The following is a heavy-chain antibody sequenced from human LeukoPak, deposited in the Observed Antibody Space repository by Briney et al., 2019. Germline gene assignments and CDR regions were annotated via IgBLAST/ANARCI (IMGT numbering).Heavy chain of an antibody. Sequence: GGSLRLSCVASGFTFSSFTMNWVRQAPGKGLEWVSYISGSSTARYYADSLKGRFTISRDNARNSLYLQMNSLRAEDTAMYYCARVWGGYYPGYWGPVVLVTFSS. J-gene: IGHJ4*02. CDR3: ARVWGGYYPGY. V-gene: IGHV3-48*01. CDR2: ISGSSTAR. D-gene: IGHD3-3*01. CDR1: GFTFSSFT.